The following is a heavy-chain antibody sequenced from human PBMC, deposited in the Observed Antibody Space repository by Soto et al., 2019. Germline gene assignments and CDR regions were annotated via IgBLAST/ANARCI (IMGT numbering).Heavy chain of an antibody. CDR3: ARDGDGYYYYGMDV. CDR2: IIPIFGTA. Sequence: ASVKVSCKASGYTFTGYYMHWVRQAPGQGLEWMGGIIPIFGTANYAQKFQGRVTITADESTSTAYMELSSLRSEDTAVYYCARDGDGYYYYGMDVWGQGTTVTVSS. V-gene: IGHV1-69*13. D-gene: IGHD3-10*01. CDR1: GYTFTGYY. J-gene: IGHJ6*02.